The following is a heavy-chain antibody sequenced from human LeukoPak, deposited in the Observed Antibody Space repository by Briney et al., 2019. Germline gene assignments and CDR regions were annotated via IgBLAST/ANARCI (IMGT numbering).Heavy chain of an antibody. CDR1: GYTFTIYG. J-gene: IGHJ4*02. CDR3: ASFVYSYGYDY. V-gene: IGHV1-18*01. Sequence: ASVTVSFKASGYTFTIYGISWVRQAPGQGLEWMGWISAYNGNTNYAQKLQVRVTMTTDTSTSTDYMELRSLRADDTAVYYCASFVYSYGYDYWGQGTLVTVSS. D-gene: IGHD5-18*01. CDR2: ISAYNGNT.